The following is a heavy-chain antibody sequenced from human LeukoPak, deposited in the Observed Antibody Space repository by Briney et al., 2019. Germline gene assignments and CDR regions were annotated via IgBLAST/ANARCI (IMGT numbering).Heavy chain of an antibody. V-gene: IGHV3-33*01. CDR3: ARDGDYDILTGYPDY. CDR2: IWYDGSNK. Sequence: GGSLRLSCAASRFTFSSYGMHWVRQAPGKGLEWVAVIWYDGSNKYYADSVKGRFTISRDNSKNTLYLQMNSLRAEDTAVYYCARDGDYDILTGYPDYWGQGTLVTVSS. J-gene: IGHJ4*02. D-gene: IGHD3-9*01. CDR1: RFTFSSYG.